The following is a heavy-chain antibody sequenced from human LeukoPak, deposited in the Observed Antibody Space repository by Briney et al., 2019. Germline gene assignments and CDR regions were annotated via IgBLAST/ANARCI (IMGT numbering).Heavy chain of an antibody. D-gene: IGHD3-22*01. V-gene: IGHV3-30-3*01. CDR3: ARDYSLEYPTYDSRLDY. Sequence: PGRSLRLSCAASGFTFSSYAMHWVRQAPVKELEWVAVISYDGSNKYYADSVKGRFTISRDNSKNTLYLQMNSLRAEDTAVYYCARDYSLEYPTYDSRLDYWGQGTLVTVSS. CDR1: GFTFSSYA. CDR2: ISYDGSNK. J-gene: IGHJ4*02.